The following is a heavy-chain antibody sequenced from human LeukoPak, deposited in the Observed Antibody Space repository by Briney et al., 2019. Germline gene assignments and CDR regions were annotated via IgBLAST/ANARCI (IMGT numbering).Heavy chain of an antibody. CDR2: ISGGGGGT. Sequence: PGGSLRLSCAASGFIFSNYAMTWVRQAPGKGLEWVSAISGGGGGTYYADSVKGRFTISRDNSKNTLYLQMNSLRAEDTAVHYCAKEMGITVGGSFDYWGQGTLVTVSS. CDR3: AKEMGITVGGSFDY. V-gene: IGHV3-23*01. J-gene: IGHJ4*02. CDR1: GFIFSNYA. D-gene: IGHD6-19*01.